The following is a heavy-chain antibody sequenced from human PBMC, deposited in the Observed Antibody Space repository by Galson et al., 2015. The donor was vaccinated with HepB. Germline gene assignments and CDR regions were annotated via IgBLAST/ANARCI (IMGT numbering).Heavy chain of an antibody. J-gene: IGHJ5*02. D-gene: IGHD3-3*01. CDR3: ARAGVSRGRGTTYHDFWSGYAFNWFDP. V-gene: IGHV6-1*01. CDR1: GDSVSSNSAA. Sequence: CAISGDSVSSNSAAWNWIRQSPSRGLEWLGRTYYRSKWYNDYAVSVKSRITINPDTSKNQFSLQLNSVTPEDTAVYYCARAGVSRGRGTTYHDFWSGYAFNWFDPWGQGTLVTVSS. CDR2: TYYRSKWYN.